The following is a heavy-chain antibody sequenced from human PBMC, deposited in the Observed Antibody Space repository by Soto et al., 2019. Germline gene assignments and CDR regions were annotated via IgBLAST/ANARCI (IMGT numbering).Heavy chain of an antibody. CDR1: GDSISSGGYY. D-gene: IGHD6-6*01. J-gene: IGHJ4*02. CDR2: IYYSGST. Sequence: SETLSLTCTVSGDSISSGGYYWSWIRQHPGKGLEWIGYIYYSGSTYYNPSLKSRVTISVDTSKNQFSLKLSSVTAADTAVYYCARASTIEYSSSGGSQFDYWGQGTLVTVSS. CDR3: ARASTIEYSSSGGSQFDY. V-gene: IGHV4-31*03.